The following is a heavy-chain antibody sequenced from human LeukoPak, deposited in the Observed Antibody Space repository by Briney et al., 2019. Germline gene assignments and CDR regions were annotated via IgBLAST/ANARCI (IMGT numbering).Heavy chain of an antibody. D-gene: IGHD6-13*01. J-gene: IGHJ4*02. V-gene: IGHV5-10-1*01. CDR1: GYSFTSYW. Sequence: GESLKISCKGSGYSFTSYWISWVRQMPGKGLEWMGRIDPSDSYTNYSPSFQGHVTISADKSISTAYLQWSSLKASDTAMYYCAGHASYSSSWYDYWGQGTLVTVSS. CDR3: AGHASYSSSWYDY. CDR2: IDPSDSYT.